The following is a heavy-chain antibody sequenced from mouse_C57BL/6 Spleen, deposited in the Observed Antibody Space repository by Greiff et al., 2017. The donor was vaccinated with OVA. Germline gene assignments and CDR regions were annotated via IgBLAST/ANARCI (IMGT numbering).Heavy chain of an antibody. J-gene: IGHJ3*01. D-gene: IGHD1-1*01. CDR1: GYSFTGYY. CDR3: ARGDYYGSSSAWFAY. Sequence: EVQLQQSGPELVKPGASVKISCKASGYSFTGYYMHWVKQSSEKSLEWIGEINPSTGGTSYNQKFKGKATLTVDKSSSTAYMQLKSLTSEDSAVYYGARGDYYGSSSAWFAYWGQGTLVTVSA. CDR2: INPSTGGT. V-gene: IGHV1-43*01.